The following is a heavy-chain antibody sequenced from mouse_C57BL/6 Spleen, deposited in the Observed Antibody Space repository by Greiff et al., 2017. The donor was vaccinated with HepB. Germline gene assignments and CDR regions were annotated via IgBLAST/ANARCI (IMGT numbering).Heavy chain of an antibody. CDR3: ARDYYGSSWGDY. CDR1: GYAFSSSW. J-gene: IGHJ2*01. D-gene: IGHD1-1*01. CDR2: IYPGDGDT. V-gene: IGHV1-82*01. Sequence: VQLQQSGPELVKPGASVKISCKASGYAFSSSWMNWVKQRPGKGLEWIGRIYPGDGDTNYNGKFKGKATLTADKSSSTAYMQLSSLTSEDSAVYLCARDYYGSSWGDYWGQGTTLTVSS.